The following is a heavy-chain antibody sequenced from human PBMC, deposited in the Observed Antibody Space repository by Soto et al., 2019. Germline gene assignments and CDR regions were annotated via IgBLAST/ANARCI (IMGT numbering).Heavy chain of an antibody. CDR3: ARRRGYSGYEATSNFDY. CDR1: GGSISSSSYY. D-gene: IGHD5-12*01. CDR2: IYYSGST. Sequence: PLETLSLTCTVSGGSISSSSYYWGWIRQPPGKGLEWIGSIYYSGSTYYNPSLKSRVTISVDTSKNQFSLKLSSVTAADTAVYYCARRRGYSGYEATSNFDYWGQGTLVTVSS. J-gene: IGHJ4*02. V-gene: IGHV4-39*01.